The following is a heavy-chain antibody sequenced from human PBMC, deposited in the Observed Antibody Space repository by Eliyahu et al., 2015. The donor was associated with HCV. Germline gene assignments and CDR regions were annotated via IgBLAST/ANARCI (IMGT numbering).Heavy chain of an antibody. J-gene: IGHJ6*02. V-gene: IGHV3-15*01. D-gene: IGHD6-13*01. CDR2: IKSKTDGGTT. Sequence: EVQLVESGGGLVKPGGSLRLSCAASGFTFSNAWMXWVRXAPGKGLEWVGRIKSKTDGGTTDYAAPVKGRFTISRDDXKNTLYLQMNSLKTEDTAVYYCTTAGIAAAHNSGYYYYYGMDVWGQGTTVTVSS. CDR1: GFTFSNAW. CDR3: TTAGIAAAHNSGYYYYYGMDV.